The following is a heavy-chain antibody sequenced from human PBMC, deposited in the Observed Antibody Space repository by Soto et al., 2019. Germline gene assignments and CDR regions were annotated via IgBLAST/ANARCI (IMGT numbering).Heavy chain of an antibody. V-gene: IGHV3-23*01. Sequence: GSLRLSCAASGFTFSSYAMSWVRQAPGKGLEWVSAISGSGGSTYYADSVKGRFTISRDNSKNTLYLQMNSLRAEDTAVYYCAKDHGSGYDLCLDYWGQGTLVTVSS. J-gene: IGHJ4*02. D-gene: IGHD5-12*01. CDR2: ISGSGGST. CDR3: AKDHGSGYDLCLDY. CDR1: GFTFSSYA.